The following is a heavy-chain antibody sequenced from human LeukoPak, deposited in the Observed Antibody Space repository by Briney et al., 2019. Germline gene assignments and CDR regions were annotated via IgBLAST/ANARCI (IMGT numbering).Heavy chain of an antibody. J-gene: IGHJ5*02. CDR3: ARHPPTMVRGVIPWFDP. V-gene: IGHV5-10-1*01. D-gene: IGHD3-10*01. CDR1: GYIFTSYW. CDR2: NDSSDSYT. Sequence: GEAPKIYRKGSGYIFTSYWISLVRQMPGEGLEWKWGNDSSDSYTNYTPSFQGHVTLSADKSISTTYLQWSSLKASDTAMYYCARHPPTMVRGVIPWFDPWGQGTLVTVSS.